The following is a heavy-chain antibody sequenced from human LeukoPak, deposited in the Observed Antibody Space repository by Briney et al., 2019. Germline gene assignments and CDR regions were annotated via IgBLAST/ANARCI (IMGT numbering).Heavy chain of an antibody. CDR1: GFTFSSYG. J-gene: IGHJ4*02. D-gene: IGHD3-22*01. V-gene: IGHV3-33*01. CDR2: IWYDGSNK. CDR3: ARDRYYDSSGYFDY. Sequence: GRSLRLSCAASGFTFSSYGMHWVRQAPGKGLEWVAVIWYDGSNKYYADSVKSRFTISRDNSKNTLYLQMNSLRAEDTAVYYCARDRYYDSSGYFDYWGQGTLVTVSS.